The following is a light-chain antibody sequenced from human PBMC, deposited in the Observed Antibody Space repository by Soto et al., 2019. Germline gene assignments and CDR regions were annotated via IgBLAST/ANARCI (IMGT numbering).Light chain of an antibody. V-gene: IGKV3-20*01. Sequence: EIVLTQSPGTLSLSPGERATLSCRASQSVSSGYLAWYQQKPGQAPRLLLYGSSNRATGIPDRFSGSGSGTDFTLTITRLEPEDFAVYPCQQYGTIPYTFGQGTRLEI. J-gene: IGKJ2*01. CDR2: GSS. CDR3: QQYGTIPYT. CDR1: QSVSSGY.